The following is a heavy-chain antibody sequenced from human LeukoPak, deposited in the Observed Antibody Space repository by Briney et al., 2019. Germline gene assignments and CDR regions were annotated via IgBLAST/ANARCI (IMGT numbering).Heavy chain of an antibody. CDR1: GGSISSGGHY. V-gene: IGHV4-31*03. Sequence: SETLSLTCNVSGGSISSGGHYWSWIRQHPGKGLEWIGYMYHSGSTYYNPSLKSRVTISVDTSQNQFSLKLTSVTAADTAVYYCARVSYYGGAGYSKYYFDNWGQGTLVTVSS. CDR2: MYHSGST. D-gene: IGHD3-10*01. J-gene: IGHJ4*02. CDR3: ARVSYYGGAGYSKYYFDN.